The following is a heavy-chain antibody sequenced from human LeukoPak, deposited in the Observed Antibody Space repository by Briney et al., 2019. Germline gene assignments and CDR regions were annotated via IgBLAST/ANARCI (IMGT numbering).Heavy chain of an antibody. CDR2: ISRKGGRT. D-gene: IGHD6-19*01. J-gene: IGHJ4*02. Sequence: PGGSLRLSCAPSGFTFSSYAMHWVRQAPGKGLEYVSAISRKGGRTYYANSVKGRFTISRDNSKNTLYLQMGGLRAEDMAVYYCARAGSSGWYEGAFDYWGEGTLVTVSS. V-gene: IGHV3-64*01. CDR1: GFTFSSYA. CDR3: ARAGSSGWYEGAFDY.